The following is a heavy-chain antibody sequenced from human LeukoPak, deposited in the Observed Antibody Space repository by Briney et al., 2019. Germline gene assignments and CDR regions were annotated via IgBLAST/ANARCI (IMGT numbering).Heavy chain of an antibody. V-gene: IGHV3-23*01. Sequence: PGGSLRLSCAASGFSFSSYAMNWVRQAPGKGLEWVSAITGSGSGTYYADSVKGRFTISRDNSKNTLYLQMNSLRAEDTAVYYCAKTNNRWELNYWGQGTLVTVSS. CDR2: ITGSGSGT. CDR1: GFSFSSYA. D-gene: IGHD1-26*01. CDR3: AKTNNRWELNY. J-gene: IGHJ4*02.